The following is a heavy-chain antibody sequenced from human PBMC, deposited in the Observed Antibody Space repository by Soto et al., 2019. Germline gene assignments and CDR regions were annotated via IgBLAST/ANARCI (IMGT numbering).Heavy chain of an antibody. CDR3: ARVVRGDSSGWYCDY. J-gene: IGHJ4*02. CDR1: GGSFSGYY. CDR2: INHSGST. Sequence: SETLSLTCAVYGGSFSGYYWSWIRQPPGKGLEWIGEINHSGSTNYNPSLKSRVTISVDTSKNQFSLKLSSVTAADTAVYYCARVVRGDSSGWYCDYWGQGTLVTVSS. D-gene: IGHD6-19*01. V-gene: IGHV4-34*01.